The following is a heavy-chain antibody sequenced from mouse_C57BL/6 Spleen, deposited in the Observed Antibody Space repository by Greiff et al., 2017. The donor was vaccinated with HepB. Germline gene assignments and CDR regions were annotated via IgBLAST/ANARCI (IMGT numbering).Heavy chain of an antibody. CDR2: ISSGSSTI. CDR1: GFTFSDYG. J-gene: IGHJ2*01. D-gene: IGHD2-1*01. CDR3: ARGAIYYGNDYFDY. V-gene: IGHV5-17*01. Sequence: EVMLVESGGGLVKPGGSLKLSCAASGFTFSDYGMHWVRQAPEKGLEWVAYISSGSSTIYYADTVKGRFTISRDNAKNTLFLQMTSLRSEDTAMYYCARGAIYYGNDYFDYWGQGTTLTVSS.